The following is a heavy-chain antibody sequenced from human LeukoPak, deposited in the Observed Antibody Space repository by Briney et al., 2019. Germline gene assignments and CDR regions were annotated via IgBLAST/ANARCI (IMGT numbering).Heavy chain of an antibody. CDR3: AREGVGLQLDY. CDR1: GFTFSIYS. V-gene: IGHV3-21*01. Sequence: GGSLRLSCAASGFTFSIYSMTWARQAPGKGLEWVSSISSSSSYIYYADSVKGRFTISRDNATNSLYLQMNSLRAEDTAVYYCAREGVGLQLDYWGQGTLVTVSS. CDR2: ISSSSSYI. D-gene: IGHD4-11*01. J-gene: IGHJ4*02.